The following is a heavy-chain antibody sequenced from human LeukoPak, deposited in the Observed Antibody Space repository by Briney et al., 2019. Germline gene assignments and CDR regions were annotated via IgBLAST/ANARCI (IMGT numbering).Heavy chain of an antibody. CDR2: IIHSGST. J-gene: IGHJ4*02. Sequence: PSETLSLTCAVYGGSFSGYYWSWIRQPPGKGLEWIGEIIHSGSTNYNPSLKSRVTISVDTSKNQFSLKLSSVTAADTAVYYCARDRSFRWGLVVPAAMYFDYWGQGTLVTVSS. CDR1: GGSFSGYY. D-gene: IGHD2-2*01. CDR3: ARDRSFRWGLVVPAAMYFDY. V-gene: IGHV4-34*12.